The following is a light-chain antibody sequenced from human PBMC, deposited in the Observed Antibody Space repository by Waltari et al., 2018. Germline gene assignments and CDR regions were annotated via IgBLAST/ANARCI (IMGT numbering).Light chain of an antibody. CDR2: GAS. V-gene: IGKV3-20*01. J-gene: IGKJ1*01. Sequence: EVVLTQSPGTLSLSPGERATLSCRASQSISRYLAWYQRKPGQAPRLLIYGASSRATGTPDRFSGSGSGTDFSLTISRLEPDDFAVYYCQNHERLPATFGQGTKVEIK. CDR1: QSISRY. CDR3: QNHERLPAT.